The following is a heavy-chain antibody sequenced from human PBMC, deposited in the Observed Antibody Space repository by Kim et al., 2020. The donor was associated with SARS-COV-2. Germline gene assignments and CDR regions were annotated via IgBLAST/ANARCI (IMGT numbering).Heavy chain of an antibody. CDR2: IYRGGVT. Sequence: GGSLRLSCAASGFSVSSIYMTWVRQAPGKGLEWVSVIYRGGVTLYADSVKGRVTISRDNSKNTLYLQMNSLRAEDTAVYYCTRDQVDGYWSWGQETLVTVSA. CDR3: TRDQVDGYWS. D-gene: IGHD5-18*01. CDR1: GFSVSSIY. V-gene: IGHV3-66*01. J-gene: IGHJ5*02.